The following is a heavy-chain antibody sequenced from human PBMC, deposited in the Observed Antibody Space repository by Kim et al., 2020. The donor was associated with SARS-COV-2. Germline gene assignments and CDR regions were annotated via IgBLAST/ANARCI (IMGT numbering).Heavy chain of an antibody. CDR3: ATPTVTTGLQADY. V-gene: IGHV1-69*04. CDR1: GGTFSSYA. CDR2: IIPILGIA. D-gene: IGHD4-17*01. Sequence: SVKVSCKASGGTFSSYAISWVRQAPGQGLEWMGRIIPILGIANYAQKFQGRVTITADKSTSTAYMELSSLRSEDTAVYYCATPTVTTGLQADYWGQGTLVTVSS. J-gene: IGHJ4*02.